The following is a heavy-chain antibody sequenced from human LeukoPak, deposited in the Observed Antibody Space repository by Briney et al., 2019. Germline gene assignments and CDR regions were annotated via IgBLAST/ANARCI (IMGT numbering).Heavy chain of an antibody. J-gene: IGHJ2*01. CDR1: QFTFSNYA. CDR3: AKGPAPYCSGGSCYSPHWYFDL. V-gene: IGHV3-23*01. CDR2: ISGSGNTT. Sequence: TGGSLRLSCVASQFTFSNYAMSWVRQAPGKGLEWVSAISGSGNTTYFGDSVTGRFTISRDNPKNTVYLQMNSLSAEDTAVYYCAKGPAPYCSGGSCYSPHWYFDLWGRGTLVTVSS. D-gene: IGHD2-15*01.